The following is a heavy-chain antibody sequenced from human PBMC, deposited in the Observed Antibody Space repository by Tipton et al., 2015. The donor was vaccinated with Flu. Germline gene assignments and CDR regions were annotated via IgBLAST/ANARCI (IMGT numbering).Heavy chain of an antibody. CDR1: GDSISSDYH. CDR2: VSRSGST. J-gene: IGHJ5*02. D-gene: IGHD4-11*01. V-gene: IGHV4-38-2*01. CDR3: ARRDYSNYVSDPKNWFDR. Sequence: LRLSCAVSGDSISSDYHWGWIRQFPGKGLEWIGTVSRSGSTVYNPSLTSRVTISIDRSNNQFSLNLKSVTAADMAVYYCARRDYSNYVSDPKNWFDRWGQGTLVTVSS.